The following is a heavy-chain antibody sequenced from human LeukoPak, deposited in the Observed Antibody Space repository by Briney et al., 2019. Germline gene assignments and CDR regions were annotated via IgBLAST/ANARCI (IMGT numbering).Heavy chain of an antibody. CDR3: ARYLVSSSWTQDAFDI. D-gene: IGHD6-13*01. J-gene: IGHJ3*02. V-gene: IGHV3-74*01. Sequence: PGGSLRLSCAASGFTFSSYWMHWVRQAPGKGLVWVSRINGDGSSTSYADSVKGRFTISRDNAKNSLHLQMNSLRAEDTAVYYCARYLVSSSWTQDAFDIWGQGTMVTVSS. CDR2: INGDGSST. CDR1: GFTFSSYW.